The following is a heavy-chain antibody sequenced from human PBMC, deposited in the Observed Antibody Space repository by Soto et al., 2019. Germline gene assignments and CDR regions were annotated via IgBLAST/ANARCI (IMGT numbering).Heavy chain of an antibody. CDR2: ITGSGGST. V-gene: IGHV3-23*01. Sequence: PGGSLRLSCAASGFPFSSYAMSWVRQAPGKGLEWVSSITGSGGSTDYADSVEGRFAISRDNSKNMLYLQMNSLRAEGTAVYYCAKRYFDSSGYPYWGQGTLVTVSS. D-gene: IGHD3-22*01. CDR3: AKRYFDSSGYPY. CDR1: GFPFSSYA. J-gene: IGHJ4*02.